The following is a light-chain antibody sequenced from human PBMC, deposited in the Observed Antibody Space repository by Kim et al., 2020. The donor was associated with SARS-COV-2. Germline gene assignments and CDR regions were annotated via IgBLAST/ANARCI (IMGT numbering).Light chain of an antibody. CDR3: QAWDSSTHNYV. V-gene: IGLV3-1*01. J-gene: IGLJ1*01. CDR1: KVGDKY. Sequence: TRQSAGITCSIYKVGDKYVSWYQHRPGHSPVVVNYQDNQRPSGIPERFSGSSSGNTASLTISGTQAMDETDYYCQAWDSSTHNYVFGAGTKVTVL. CDR2: QDN.